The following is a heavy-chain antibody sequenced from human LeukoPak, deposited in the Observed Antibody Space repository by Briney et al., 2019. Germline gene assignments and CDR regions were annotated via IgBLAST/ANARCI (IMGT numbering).Heavy chain of an antibody. Sequence: GGSLRLSCAASGFTFSSYAMSWVRQAPGKGLEWVSAISGSGGSTYYADSVKGRFTISRDNSKNTLYLQMNSLRAEDTAVYYCARNIPSYYDILTGYLDPWGQGTLVTVSS. J-gene: IGHJ5*02. D-gene: IGHD3-9*01. CDR1: GFTFSSYA. CDR2: ISGSGGST. V-gene: IGHV3-23*01. CDR3: ARNIPSYYDILTGYLDP.